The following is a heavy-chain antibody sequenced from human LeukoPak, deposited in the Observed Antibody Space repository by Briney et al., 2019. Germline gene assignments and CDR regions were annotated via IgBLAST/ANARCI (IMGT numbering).Heavy chain of an antibody. V-gene: IGHV1-69*02. Sequence: SVKVSCKVSGGTFSSYTISWVRQAPGQGLEWMGRIIPILGIANYAQKFQGRVTITADKSTSTAYMELSSLRSEDTAVYYCASRSGYDNQFDYWGQGTLVTVSS. D-gene: IGHD5-12*01. CDR1: GGTFSSYT. CDR2: IIPILGIA. J-gene: IGHJ4*02. CDR3: ASRSGYDNQFDY.